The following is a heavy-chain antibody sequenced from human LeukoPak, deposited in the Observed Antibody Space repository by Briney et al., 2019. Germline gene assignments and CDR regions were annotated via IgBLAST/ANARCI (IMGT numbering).Heavy chain of an antibody. CDR1: GFTFSSYS. Sequence: GGSLRLSCAASGFTFSSYSMNWVRQAPGKGLKWVSSISSSSSYIYYADSVKGRFTISRDNAKNSLYLQMNSLRAEDTAVYYCAREGIAAAGTVDYWGQGTLVTVSS. CDR3: AREGIAAAGTVDY. CDR2: ISSSSSYI. J-gene: IGHJ4*02. D-gene: IGHD6-13*01. V-gene: IGHV3-21*01.